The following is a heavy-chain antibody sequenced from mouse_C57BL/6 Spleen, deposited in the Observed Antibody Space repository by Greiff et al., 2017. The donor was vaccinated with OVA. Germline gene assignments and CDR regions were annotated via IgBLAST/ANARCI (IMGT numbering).Heavy chain of an antibody. CDR3: ARENDSLAMDY. CDR1: GYTFTSYW. D-gene: IGHD2-4*01. J-gene: IGHJ4*01. V-gene: IGHV1-69*01. Sequence: QVQLQQPGAELVMPGASVKLSCKASGYTFTSYWMHWVKQRPGQGLEWIGEIDPSDSYTNYNQKFKGKSTLTVDKSSSTAYMQLSSLTSEDAAVYYSARENDSLAMDYWGQGTSVTVSS. CDR2: IDPSDSYT.